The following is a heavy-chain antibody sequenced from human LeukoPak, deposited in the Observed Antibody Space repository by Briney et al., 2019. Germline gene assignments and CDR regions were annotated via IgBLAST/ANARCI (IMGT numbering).Heavy chain of an antibody. J-gene: IGHJ4*02. CDR1: GFTFSSYW. Sequence: GGSLRLSCAASGFTFSSYWMLWVRQAPAKGLESVANIKQVGSGKYYVDSVKGRFTISRINAKNPLYLQMNSLRAEDTAVYYCARGEYSSSSTVDYWGQGTLVTVSA. CDR2: IKQVGSGK. V-gene: IGHV3-7*01. CDR3: ARGEYSSSSTVDY. D-gene: IGHD6-6*01.